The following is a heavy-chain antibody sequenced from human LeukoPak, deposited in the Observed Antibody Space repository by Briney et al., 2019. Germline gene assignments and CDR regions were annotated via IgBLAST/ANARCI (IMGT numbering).Heavy chain of an antibody. CDR3: AREQWLATGLYFDY. Sequence: GGSLRLSCAASEFPFSDYYMSWIRQAPGKGLEWVSYISSSGNTIYYADSVKGRFTISRDNDKNSLYLQMNSLRAEDTAVYYCAREQWLATGLYFDYWGQGTLVTVSS. D-gene: IGHD6-19*01. J-gene: IGHJ4*02. CDR2: ISSSGNTI. V-gene: IGHV3-11*01. CDR1: EFPFSDYY.